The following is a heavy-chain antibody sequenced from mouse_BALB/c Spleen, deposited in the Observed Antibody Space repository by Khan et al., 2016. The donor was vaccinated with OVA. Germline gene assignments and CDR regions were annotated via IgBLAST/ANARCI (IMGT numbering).Heavy chain of an antibody. J-gene: IGHJ3*01. V-gene: IGHV3-6*02. D-gene: IGHD3-1*01. CDR2: IRYDGNS. Sequence: EVKLLESGPGLVKPSQSLSLTCSVTGYSITRGYFWNWIRQFPGNKLEWMGYIRYDGNSNYNPSLKNRISINSDTSKNQFFLKLNAVTPEDTATYYCARWGSSGPAWFAYWGQGTLVTVSA. CDR3: ARWGSSGPAWFAY. CDR1: GYSITRGYF.